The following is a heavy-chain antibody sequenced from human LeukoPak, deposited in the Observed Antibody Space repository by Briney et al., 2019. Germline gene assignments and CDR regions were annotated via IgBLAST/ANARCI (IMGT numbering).Heavy chain of an antibody. Sequence: GGSLRLSCAASGFTFSSYAMHWVRQAPGKGLEWVAVISYDGSNKYYADSVKGRFTISRGNSKNTLYLQMNSLRAEDTAVYYCAGPNPYFDYWGQGTLVTVSS. CDR1: GFTFSSYA. D-gene: IGHD2-8*01. V-gene: IGHV3-30*14. CDR3: AGPNPYFDY. CDR2: ISYDGSNK. J-gene: IGHJ4*02.